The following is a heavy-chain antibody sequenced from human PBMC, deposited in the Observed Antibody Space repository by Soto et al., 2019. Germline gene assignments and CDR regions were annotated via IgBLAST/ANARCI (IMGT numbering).Heavy chain of an antibody. V-gene: IGHV1-18*01. Sequence: QVHLVQSGVEVKTPGASVKVSCQASGYTFFTYDISWVRQAPGQGLEWMGWISTYSGDTKYAQKFQGRVTMTTDTSTTTAYLELRSLISDDTAVYYCARHHGPTRSDNWFDPWGHGTLVIVAS. J-gene: IGHJ5*02. CDR3: ARHHGPTRSDNWFDP. CDR1: GYTFFTYD. D-gene: IGHD5-12*01. CDR2: ISTYSGDT.